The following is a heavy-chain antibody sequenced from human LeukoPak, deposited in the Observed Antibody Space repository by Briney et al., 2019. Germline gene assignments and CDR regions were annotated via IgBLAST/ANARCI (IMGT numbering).Heavy chain of an antibody. CDR3: TRALGSDY. V-gene: IGHV1-2*02. CDR1: GYTFTYYY. Sequence: GASVKVSCKASGYTFTYYYMHWVRQAPGQGLEWMGWINPNSGGTNYAQKFQGRVTMTRDTSISTAYMELSSLRSDDTAIYYCTRALGSDYWGQGTLVTVSS. D-gene: IGHD1-26*01. J-gene: IGHJ4*02. CDR2: INPNSGGT.